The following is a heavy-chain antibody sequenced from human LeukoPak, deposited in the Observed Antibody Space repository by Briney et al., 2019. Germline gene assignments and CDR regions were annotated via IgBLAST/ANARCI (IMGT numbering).Heavy chain of an antibody. D-gene: IGHD2-15*01. CDR2: ICSSSSYI. CDR3: ASLGSGYCSGGSCSIDY. Sequence: PGGSLRLSCAASGFSFSSYSMNWVRQTPGKGLGWVSSICSSSSYIYYADSVKGRFTISRDNAKNSLYLQMNSLRAEDTAVYYCASLGSGYCSGGSCSIDYWGQGTLVTVSS. CDR1: GFSFSSYS. J-gene: IGHJ4*02. V-gene: IGHV3-21*01.